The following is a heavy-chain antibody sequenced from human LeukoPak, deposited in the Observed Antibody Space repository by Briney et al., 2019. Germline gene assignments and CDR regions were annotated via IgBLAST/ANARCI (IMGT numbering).Heavy chain of an antibody. CDR3: AIDPNRNGYSHFDY. CDR2: VIPVFGTP. J-gene: IGHJ4*02. V-gene: IGHV1-69*13. Sequence: SVKVSCKASGGAFSNYAISWVRLAPGQGLEWMGGVIPVFGTPNYAQKFQGRVSITADESTTTAYMELRSLRSEDTAVYYCAIDPNRNGYSHFDYWGQGTLVTVSS. CDR1: GGAFSNYA. D-gene: IGHD5-24*01.